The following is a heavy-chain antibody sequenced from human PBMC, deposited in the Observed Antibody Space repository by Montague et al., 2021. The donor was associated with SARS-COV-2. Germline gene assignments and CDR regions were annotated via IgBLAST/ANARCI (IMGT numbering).Heavy chain of an antibody. Sequence: SETLSLTCAVYDGSFSDYSWTWIRQHPGKGLEWLGEINHRGSTNYNTSLQSRVTISADTSKNQFSLKMTSLTAADTAVYYCARGRQHINMVVVVVTGGGYYFDFWGQGTLVAVSS. CDR3: ARGRQHINMVVVVVTGGGYYFDF. V-gene: IGHV4-34*01. CDR1: DGSFSDYS. CDR2: INHRGST. J-gene: IGHJ4*02. D-gene: IGHD3-22*01.